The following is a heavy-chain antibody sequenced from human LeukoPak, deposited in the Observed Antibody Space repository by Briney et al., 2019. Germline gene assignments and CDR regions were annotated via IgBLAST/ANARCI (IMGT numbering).Heavy chain of an antibody. CDR3: ARDRDWNSGFDY. V-gene: IGHV3-21*01. J-gene: IGHJ4*02. CDR2: ISTSSSYI. D-gene: IGHD1-7*01. Sequence: SGGSLRLSCTASGFTFGDYAMTWVRQAPRKGLEWVSSISTSSSYIYYADSVKGRFTISRDNARNSLYLQMNSLRAEDTAVYYCARDRDWNSGFDYWGQGTLVTVSS. CDR1: GFTFGDYA.